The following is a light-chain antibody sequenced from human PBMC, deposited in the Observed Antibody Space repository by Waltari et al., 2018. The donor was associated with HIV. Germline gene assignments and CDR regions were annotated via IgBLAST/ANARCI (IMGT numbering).Light chain of an antibody. Sequence: QSSLTQPPSVSTAPGQTATLSCTGHLSTLETRYPLPRYQQLTGAAPKLLTFGNSQRPSGVPDRVSGSKSVTSASLAISGLRAEDEADYYCQSYDSSLSGSVFGTGTKVTVL. CDR1: LSTLETRYP. J-gene: IGLJ1*01. V-gene: IGLV1-40*01. CDR3: QSYDSSLSGSV. CDR2: GNS.